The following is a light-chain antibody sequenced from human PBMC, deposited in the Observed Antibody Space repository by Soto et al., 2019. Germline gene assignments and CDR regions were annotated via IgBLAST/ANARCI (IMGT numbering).Light chain of an antibody. J-gene: IGLJ2*01. Sequence: QPVLTQPPSASGTPGQRVTISCSGSSSNIGRNTVNWYQQLPGTAPKLLIYRNNQRPSGVPDRFSGSKSGTSASLAISGLQSEDEADYYCAAWDVSLNGVVFGGGTKLTVL. CDR2: RNN. V-gene: IGLV1-44*01. CDR3: AAWDVSLNGVV. CDR1: SSNIGRNT.